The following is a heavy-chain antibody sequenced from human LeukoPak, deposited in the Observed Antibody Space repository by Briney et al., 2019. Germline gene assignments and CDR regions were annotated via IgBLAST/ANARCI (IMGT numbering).Heavy chain of an antibody. V-gene: IGHV3-30-3*01. CDR2: ISYDGSNK. D-gene: IGHD6-13*01. CDR3: ARDNRGIAAAGTTQSYYYYYMDV. J-gene: IGHJ6*03. Sequence: GGSLRLSCAAAGFTFSSYAMHWVRQAPGKRLEWVAVISYDGSNKYYADSVKGRFTISRDNSRNTLYLQMNSLRAEDTAVYYCARDNRGIAAAGTTQSYYYYYMDVWGKGPRSPSP. CDR1: GFTFSSYA.